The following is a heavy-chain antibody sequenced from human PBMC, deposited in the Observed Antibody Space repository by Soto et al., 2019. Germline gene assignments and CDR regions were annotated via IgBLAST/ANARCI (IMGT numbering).Heavy chain of an antibody. V-gene: IGHV1-8*01. D-gene: IGHD3-3*01. CDR1: GYTFTSYD. J-gene: IGHJ6*02. CDR2: MNPNSGNT. Sequence: GASVKGSCKASGYTFTSYDINWVRQATGQGLEWVGWMNPNSGNTGYAQKFQGRVTMTRNTSISTAYMELSSLRSEDTAVYYCASLGRTIFGVVIGYYYGMDVWGQGTTVTVSS. CDR3: ASLGRTIFGVVIGYYYGMDV.